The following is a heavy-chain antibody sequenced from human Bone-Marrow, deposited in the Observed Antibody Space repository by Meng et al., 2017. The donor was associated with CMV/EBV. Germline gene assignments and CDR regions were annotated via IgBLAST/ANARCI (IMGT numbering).Heavy chain of an antibody. Sequence: VQLLESGGGVVQPGGSLSLSCAASGFTFSSYAMHWVRQAPGKGLEWVAVISYDGSNKYYADSVKGRFTISRDNSKNTLYLQMNSLRAEDTAVYYCARDQSYDSSGPFDYWGQGTLVTVSS. CDR1: GFTFSSYA. D-gene: IGHD3-22*01. V-gene: IGHV3-30-3*01. CDR2: ISYDGSNK. J-gene: IGHJ4*02. CDR3: ARDQSYDSSGPFDY.